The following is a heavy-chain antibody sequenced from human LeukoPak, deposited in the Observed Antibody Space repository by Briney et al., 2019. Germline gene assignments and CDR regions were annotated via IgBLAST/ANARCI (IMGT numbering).Heavy chain of an antibody. CDR3: ARVEDSGWYWDFDY. J-gene: IGHJ4*02. V-gene: IGHV3-48*03. CDR2: ISRGGSTI. CDR1: GFTFSSYE. Sequence: GGSLRLSCAASGFTFSSYEMNWVRQAPGKGLEWVSYISRGGSTIYYADSVKGRFTISRDNAKNSLYLQMNSLRAEDTAVYYCARVEDSGWYWDFDYWGQGTLVTVSS. D-gene: IGHD6-19*01.